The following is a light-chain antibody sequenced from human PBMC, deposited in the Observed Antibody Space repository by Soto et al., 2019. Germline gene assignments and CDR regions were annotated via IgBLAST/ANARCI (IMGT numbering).Light chain of an antibody. J-gene: IGKJ5*01. CDR1: QSLLHSNGYNY. CDR3: MQALQTSSIT. CDR2: LGS. Sequence: DIVMTQSPLSLPVSPGEPASISCRSSQSLLHSNGYNYLDWYLQKPGQSPQLLIYLGSNRASGVPDRFSGSGSGTDFTLKISRVEAEDVGVYCCMQALQTSSITFGQGTRLEIK. V-gene: IGKV2-28*01.